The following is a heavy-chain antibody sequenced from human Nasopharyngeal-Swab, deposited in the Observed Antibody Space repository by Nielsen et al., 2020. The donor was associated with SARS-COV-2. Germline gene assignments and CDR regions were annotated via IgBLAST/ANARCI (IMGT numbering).Heavy chain of an antibody. V-gene: IGHV3-53*01. Sequence: GGSLRLSCVVSGFSVSSNYMSWVRQAPGKGLEWVSVIYSGGTTYYADSVKGRFTISRDNSKNTLYLQMNGLRGEDTAVYYCARGDSFWGQGTTVTVSS. CDR2: IYSGGTT. CDR1: GFSVSSNY. J-gene: IGHJ6*01. D-gene: IGHD2-21*01. CDR3: ARGDSF.